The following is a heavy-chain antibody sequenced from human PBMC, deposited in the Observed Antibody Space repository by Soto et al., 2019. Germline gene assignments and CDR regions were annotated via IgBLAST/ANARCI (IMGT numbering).Heavy chain of an antibody. CDR1: GFTFSNHW. CDR3: ARGYSSGPDY. J-gene: IGHJ4*02. CDR2: INSDGSTT. Sequence: GGSLRLSCAASGFTFSNHWMHWVRQAPGKGLVWVSRINSDGSTTTYADSVKGRFTIFRHNAKNTLYLQLNSLRAEDTALYYCARGYSSGPDYWGQGTLLTVSS. D-gene: IGHD3-22*01. V-gene: IGHV3-74*01.